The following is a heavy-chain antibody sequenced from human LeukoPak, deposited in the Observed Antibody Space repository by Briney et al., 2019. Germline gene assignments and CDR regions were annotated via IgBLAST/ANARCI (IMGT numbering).Heavy chain of an antibody. CDR2: IKGDGSHT. D-gene: IGHD3-9*01. J-gene: IGHJ5*01. V-gene: IGHV3-74*01. CDR3: VRDWDHFDFDS. CDR1: GFTFGNYW. Sequence: GGSLRLSCAASGFTFGNYWMHWVRQAPGKGLVWVSRIKGDGSHTIYADSVKGRFTISRDNAKNTLYLQMKSLRAEDTALYYCVRDWDHFDFDSWGQGTLVTVSS.